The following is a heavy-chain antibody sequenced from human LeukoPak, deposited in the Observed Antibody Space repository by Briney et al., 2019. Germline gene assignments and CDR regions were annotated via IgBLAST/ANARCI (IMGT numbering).Heavy chain of an antibody. V-gene: IGHV4-39*01. D-gene: IGHD2-15*01. CDR1: GGSISSSSYY. J-gene: IGHJ5*02. Sequence: PSETLSPTCTVSGGSISSSSYYWGWIRQPPGKGLEWIGNIYYSGSTYYNPSLKSRVTISVDTSKNQFSLKLSSVTAADTAMYFCVVVVVPGWFDPWGQGTLVTVSS. CDR3: VVVVVPGWFDP. CDR2: IYYSGST.